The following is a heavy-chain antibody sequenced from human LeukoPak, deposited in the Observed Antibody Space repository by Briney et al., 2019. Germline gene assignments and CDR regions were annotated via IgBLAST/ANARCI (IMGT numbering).Heavy chain of an antibody. D-gene: IGHD2/OR15-2a*01. CDR1: GFTFSNYW. J-gene: IGHJ4*02. V-gene: IGHV3-7*01. CDR2: IKQDGSEK. Sequence: GGSLRLSCAASGFTFSNYWMSWVRQAPGKGLEWVANIKQDGSEKCYVDSVKGRFTISRDNAKNSLYLQMNSLRVEDTAVYYCAREYRGSRYFRGQGTLVTVSS. CDR3: AREYRGSRYF.